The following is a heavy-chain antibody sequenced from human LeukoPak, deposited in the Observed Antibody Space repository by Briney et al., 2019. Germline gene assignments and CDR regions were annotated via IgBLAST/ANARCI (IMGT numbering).Heavy chain of an antibody. CDR3: ARGGSTGPHWFDP. Sequence: ASVKVSCKASRYTFTSNYMHWVRQAPGQGLEWMGIINPNGGSTNYAQKFQGRVTLTRDMSTSTVYMELSSLRSEDTAVYYCARGGSTGPHWFDPWGQGILVTVSS. J-gene: IGHJ5*02. D-gene: IGHD2-8*02. V-gene: IGHV1-46*01. CDR1: RYTFTSNY. CDR2: INPNGGST.